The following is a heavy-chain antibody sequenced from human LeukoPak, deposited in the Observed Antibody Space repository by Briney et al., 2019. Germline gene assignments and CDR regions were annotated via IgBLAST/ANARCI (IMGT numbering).Heavy chain of an antibody. CDR3: ARAPAMILRPNYMDV. V-gene: IGHV3-21*01. J-gene: IGHJ6*03. CDR1: GFTFSSYW. Sequence: PGGSLRLSCAASGFTFSSYWMSWVRQAPGKGLEWVSFISSSSTYIYYADSMKGRFTISRDDAKSSLYLQMNSLRAEDTAVYYCARAPAMILRPNYMDVWGKGTTVTVSS. D-gene: IGHD3-3*01. CDR2: ISSSSTYI.